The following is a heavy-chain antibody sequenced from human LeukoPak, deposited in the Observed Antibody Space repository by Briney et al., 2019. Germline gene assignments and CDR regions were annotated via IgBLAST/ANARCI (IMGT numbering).Heavy chain of an antibody. D-gene: IGHD3-3*01. V-gene: IGHV3-53*01. Sequence: GGSLSLSCAASGFTVNNNYMTWVRQAQGQGRVWVSVIDSDGNTYYADSEMGRFFISGNNSKNMVFLQMNSQRAEDTAVYYGARGRHDLWRGHMGYWGQGTLVTVSS. CDR1: GFTVNNNY. CDR2: IDSDGNT. CDR3: ARGRHDLWRGHMGY. J-gene: IGHJ4*02.